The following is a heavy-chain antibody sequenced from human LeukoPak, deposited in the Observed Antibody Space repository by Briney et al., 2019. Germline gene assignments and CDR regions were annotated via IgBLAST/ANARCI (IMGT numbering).Heavy chain of an antibody. D-gene: IGHD5-12*01. V-gene: IGHV3-23*01. CDR1: GFTFGSYA. Sequence: PGGSLRLSCAASGFTFGSYAMSWVRQAPGKGLEWVSAISGSGGSTYYADSVKGRFTISRDNSKNTPYLQMNSLRAEDTAVYYCANGYSGYDQPFDYWAREPWSPSPQ. CDR2: ISGSGGST. J-gene: IGHJ4*02. CDR3: ANGYSGYDQPFDY.